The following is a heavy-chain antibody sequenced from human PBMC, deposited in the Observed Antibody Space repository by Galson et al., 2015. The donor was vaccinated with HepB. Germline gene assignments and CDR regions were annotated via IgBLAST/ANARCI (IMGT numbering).Heavy chain of an antibody. J-gene: IGHJ4*02. Sequence: SVKVSCKASGYIFNSYYMHWVRQAPGQGLEWMGMINPSGGSTSYAQKFQGRVTMTRDKSTSTVYMELSSLRSEDTAVYYCTRVPVADTVYFDYWGQGTLVTVSS. CDR3: TRVPVADTVYFDY. CDR1: GYIFNSYY. V-gene: IGHV1-46*02. CDR2: INPSGGST. D-gene: IGHD6-19*01.